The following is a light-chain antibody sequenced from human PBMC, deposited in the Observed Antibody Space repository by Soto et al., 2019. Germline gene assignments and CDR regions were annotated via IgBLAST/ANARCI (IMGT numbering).Light chain of an antibody. Sequence: EIVMTQSPATLSVSPGERATLSCRASQRVSISYLAWYQQKPGQAPRLLIYATSSRATGIPDRFSGSGSGTDFTLTISRLEPEDFALSYRQQYDGTPPWTFGQGTKVDIK. V-gene: IGKV3-20*01. CDR2: ATS. CDR1: QRVSISY. CDR3: QQYDGTPPWT. J-gene: IGKJ1*01.